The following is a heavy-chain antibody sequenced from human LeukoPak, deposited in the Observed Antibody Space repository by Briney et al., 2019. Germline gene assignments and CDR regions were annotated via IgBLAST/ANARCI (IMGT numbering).Heavy chain of an antibody. CDR1: GGSISSSNW. Sequence: SETLSLTCAVSGGSISSSNWWSWVRQPPGKGLEWIGEIYHSGSTNYNPSLKSRVTISVDTSKNQFSLKLSSVTAADTAVYYCARQSLFYYYGMDVWGQGTTVTVSS. V-gene: IGHV4-4*02. CDR2: IYHSGST. J-gene: IGHJ6*02. CDR3: ARQSLFYYYGMDV.